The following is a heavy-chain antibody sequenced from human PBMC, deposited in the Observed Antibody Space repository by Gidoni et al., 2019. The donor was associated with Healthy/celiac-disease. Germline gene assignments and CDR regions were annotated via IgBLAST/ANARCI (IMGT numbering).Heavy chain of an antibody. CDR2: INHSGST. D-gene: IGHD7-27*01. Sequence: GLEWIGEINHSGSTNYNPSLKSRVTISVDTSKNQFSLKLSSVTAADTAVYYCARGRLRLGPANWGYGDGYYGMDVWGQGTTVTVSS. CDR3: ARGRLRLGPANWGYGDGYYGMDV. J-gene: IGHJ6*02. V-gene: IGHV4-34*01.